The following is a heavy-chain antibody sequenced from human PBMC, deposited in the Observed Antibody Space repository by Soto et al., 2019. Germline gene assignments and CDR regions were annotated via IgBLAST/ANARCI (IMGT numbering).Heavy chain of an antibody. D-gene: IGHD1-1*01. CDR3: ARGRYGDY. V-gene: IGHV1-18*01. J-gene: IGHJ4*02. CDR1: GYAFTTYG. CDR2: ISAHNGNT. Sequence: QVHLVQSGAEVKKPGTSVKVSCKGSGYAFTTYGITWVRQAPGQGLEWMGWISAHNGNTNYAQKLQGRVTVTRDTSTSTAYMELRSLRSDDTAVYYCARGRYGDYWGQGSLVTVSS.